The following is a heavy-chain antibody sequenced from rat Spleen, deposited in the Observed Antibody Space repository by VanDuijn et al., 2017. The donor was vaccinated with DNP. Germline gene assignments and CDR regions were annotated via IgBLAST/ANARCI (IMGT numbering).Heavy chain of an antibody. CDR1: GFNFNDYW. Sequence: EVKLVESGGGLVQPGRSLKLSCAASGFNFNDYWMGWVRQAPGKGLEWIGEINKDSRTINYSPSLKDKFTISRDNAQNTLYLQMSKLGSEDTAIYYCARAGDYGGLFDYWGQGVMVTVSS. V-gene: IGHV4-2*01. J-gene: IGHJ2*01. D-gene: IGHD1-11*01. CDR2: INKDSRTI. CDR3: ARAGDYGGLFDY.